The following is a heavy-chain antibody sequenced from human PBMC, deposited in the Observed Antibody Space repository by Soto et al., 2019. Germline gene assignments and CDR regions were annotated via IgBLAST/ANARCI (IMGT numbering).Heavy chain of an antibody. D-gene: IGHD6-13*01. Sequence: SETLSLTCFVSGEAITSRSADWARISQPPGKGLEWVGTFYDGNTYHNPSLRSRVPIAVDTSKNQFSLKLKSVAAADTAFYYCATTRGLAVGGSFDYWGQGMLVT. CDR3: ATTRGLAVGGSFDY. CDR1: GEAITSRSAD. V-gene: IGHV4-39*01. CDR2: FYDGNT. J-gene: IGHJ4*02.